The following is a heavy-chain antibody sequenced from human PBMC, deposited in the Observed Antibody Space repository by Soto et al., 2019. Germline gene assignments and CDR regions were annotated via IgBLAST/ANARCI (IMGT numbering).Heavy chain of an antibody. CDR3: AKGIYSGYDFEADTAMVPIYYGMDV. D-gene: IGHD5-12*01. CDR1: GFTFSSYG. CDR2: ISYDGSNK. J-gene: IGHJ6*02. Sequence: GGSLRLSCAASGFTFSSYGMHWVRQAPGKGLEWVAVISYDGSNKYYADSVKGRFTISRDNSKNTLYLQMNSLRAEDTAVYYCAKGIYSGYDFEADTAMVPIYYGMDVWGQGTTVTVSS. V-gene: IGHV3-30*18.